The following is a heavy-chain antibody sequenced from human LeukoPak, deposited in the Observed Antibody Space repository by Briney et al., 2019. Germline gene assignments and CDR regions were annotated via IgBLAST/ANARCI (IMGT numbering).Heavy chain of an antibody. Sequence: GGSLRLSCAASGFTFSSYWMSWVRQAPGKGPEWVANIKQDGSEKYYVDSVKGRFTISRDNAKNSLYLQMNSLRAEDTAVYYCARDRGGYCSSTSCYTNFDYWGQGTLVTVSS. CDR2: IKQDGSEK. CDR3: ARDRGGYCSSTSCYTNFDY. V-gene: IGHV3-7*01. J-gene: IGHJ4*02. D-gene: IGHD2-2*02. CDR1: GFTFSSYW.